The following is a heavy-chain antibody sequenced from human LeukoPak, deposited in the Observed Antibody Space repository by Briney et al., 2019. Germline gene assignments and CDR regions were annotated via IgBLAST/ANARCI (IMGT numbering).Heavy chain of an antibody. Sequence: ASGKLSCNASGSTLTSYGISWVRQAPGQGLEWMGWISAYNGNTDYAQKLQGRVTMTTDTSTSTVYMELSSLRSDDTGVYYCARTASRRFDYWGQGTLVSVPS. J-gene: IGHJ4*02. D-gene: IGHD6-6*01. V-gene: IGHV1-18*01. CDR2: ISAYNGNT. CDR1: GSTLTSYG. CDR3: ARTASRRFDY.